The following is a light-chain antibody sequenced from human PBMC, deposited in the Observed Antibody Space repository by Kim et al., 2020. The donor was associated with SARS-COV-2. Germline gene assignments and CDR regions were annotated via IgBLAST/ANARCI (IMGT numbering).Light chain of an antibody. V-gene: IGLV3-21*04. Sequence: PGETATIACVGDDIGSESVHWYQQKPGQAPVLVISSDSGRPSGVPQRFSGSNSGTAATLIISRVEAGDEADYYCQVWDATSDHPWVFGGGTQLTVL. J-gene: IGLJ3*02. CDR1: DIGSES. CDR2: SDS. CDR3: QVWDATSDHPWV.